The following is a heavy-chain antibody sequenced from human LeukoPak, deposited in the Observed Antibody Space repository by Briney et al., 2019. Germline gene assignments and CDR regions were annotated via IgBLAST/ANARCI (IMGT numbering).Heavy chain of an antibody. V-gene: IGHV3-23*01. J-gene: IGHJ4*02. D-gene: IGHD4-23*01. CDR2: ITGSGGST. Sequence: GGSLRLSCAASGFTFNSYAMSWVRQAPGKGLEWVSAITGSGGSTYYADSVKGRFTISRDNSKNTLYLQMNSLRAEDTAVYYCAKGDYGGNSPPMDWGQGTLVTVSS. CDR3: AKGDYGGNSPPMD. CDR1: GFTFNSYA.